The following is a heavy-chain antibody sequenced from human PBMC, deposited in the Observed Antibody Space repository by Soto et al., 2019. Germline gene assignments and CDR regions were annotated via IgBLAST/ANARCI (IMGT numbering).Heavy chain of an antibody. Sequence: EASVKVSCKTSGFSFTSNHIHWLRQAPGQGLEWMGVINPSLGRANYAQKFQDRVAMTWDTSTTTVYMELSGLRSDDTAVYYCARAPYSSTSFFFDYWGQGALVTVSS. CDR1: GFSFTSNH. D-gene: IGHD6-6*01. CDR3: ARAPYSSTSFFFDY. CDR2: INPSLGRA. J-gene: IGHJ4*02. V-gene: IGHV1-46*01.